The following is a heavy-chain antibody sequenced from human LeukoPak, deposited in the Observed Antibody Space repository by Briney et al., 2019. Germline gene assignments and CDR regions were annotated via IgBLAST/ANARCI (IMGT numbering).Heavy chain of an antibody. CDR2: IYYSGST. CDR1: GGSISSYY. D-gene: IGHD6-19*01. J-gene: IGHJ6*03. Sequence: PSETLSLTCTVSGGSISSYYWSWIRQPPGKGLEWIAYIYYSGSTNYNPSLKSRVTMSVDTSKNQFSLKLSSVTAADTAVYYCGRHARERIAVAGDYYYYHMDVWGRGTTVTVSS. CDR3: GRHARERIAVAGDYYYYHMDV. V-gene: IGHV4-59*08.